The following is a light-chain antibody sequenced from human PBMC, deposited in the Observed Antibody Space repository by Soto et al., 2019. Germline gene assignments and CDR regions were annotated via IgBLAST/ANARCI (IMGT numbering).Light chain of an antibody. J-gene: IGKJ1*01. CDR1: QNINNW. Sequence: DIQMTQSPSTLSASVGDRVTITCRASQNINNWLAWYQQKPGKAPNLLIYKASSLESGVPSRFSGSGSGTEFTLTISSLQPDDFATYYCQQYNTYWTFGQGTKVXIK. CDR2: KAS. V-gene: IGKV1-5*03. CDR3: QQYNTYWT.